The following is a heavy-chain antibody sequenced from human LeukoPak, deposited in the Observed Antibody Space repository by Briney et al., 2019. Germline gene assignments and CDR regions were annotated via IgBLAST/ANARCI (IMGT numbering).Heavy chain of an antibody. J-gene: IGHJ4*02. CDR2: VSHTGSS. CDR3: ARDYGGAVTFDY. D-gene: IGHD1-26*01. V-gene: IGHV4-38-2*02. Sequence: PSETLSLTCTVSGFSISSDYYWGWIRQPPGKGLEWIGSVSHTGSSFFNPSPRSRVTISVDTSRNQLSLQLSSVTAADTALYFCARDYGGAVTFDYWGQGTLVTVSS. CDR1: GFSISSDYY.